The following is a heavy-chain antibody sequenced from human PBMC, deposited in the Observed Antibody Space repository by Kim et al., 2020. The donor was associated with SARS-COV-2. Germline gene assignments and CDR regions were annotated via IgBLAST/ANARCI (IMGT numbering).Heavy chain of an antibody. D-gene: IGHD6-13*01. CDR1: GFTFSSYS. CDR2: ISSSSSTI. V-gene: IGHV3-48*02. Sequence: GGSLRLSCAASGFTFSSYSMNWVRQAPGKGLEWVSYISSSSSTIYYADSVKGRFTISRDNAKNSLYLQMNSLRDEDTAVYYCARGSFLLSHYSSSWHYGMDVWGQGTTVTVSS. CDR3: ARGSFLLSHYSSSWHYGMDV. J-gene: IGHJ6*02.